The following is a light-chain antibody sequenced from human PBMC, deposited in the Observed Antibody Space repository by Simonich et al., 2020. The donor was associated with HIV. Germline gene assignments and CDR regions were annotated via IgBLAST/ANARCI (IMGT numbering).Light chain of an antibody. V-gene: IGKV4-1*01. CDR3: QQYYSTPLT. CDR1: QSVLHTSNNKNY. CDR2: WAS. Sequence: DIVVTQSPDSLPVSLGERATINCKSSQSVLHTSNNKNYLAWSQQKPGQPPKLLIYWASTRESGVPDRFSGSGSGTLFTLTISSLQAEDVAVYYCQQYYSTPLTFGGGTKVEIK. J-gene: IGKJ4*01.